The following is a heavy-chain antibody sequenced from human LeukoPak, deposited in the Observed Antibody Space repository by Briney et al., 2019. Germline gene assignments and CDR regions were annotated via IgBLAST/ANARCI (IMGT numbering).Heavy chain of an antibody. D-gene: IGHD6-13*01. Sequence: ASVKVSCRASGYTFTSYGISWVRQAPGQGLEWMGWISAYNGNTNYAQKLQGRVTMTRDTSISTAYMELSRLRSDDTAVYYCARVAWSSHDAFDIWGQGTMVTVSS. V-gene: IGHV1-18*01. J-gene: IGHJ3*02. CDR2: ISAYNGNT. CDR3: ARVAWSSHDAFDI. CDR1: GYTFTSYG.